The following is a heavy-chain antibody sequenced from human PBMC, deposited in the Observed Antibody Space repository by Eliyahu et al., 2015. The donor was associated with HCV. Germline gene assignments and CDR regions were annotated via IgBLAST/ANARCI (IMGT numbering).Heavy chain of an antibody. J-gene: IGHJ4*02. CDR2: LSGGGGIT. Sequence: VQLLESGGGLVQPGGSLRLSCAASGFTFSSYAXXWVRQAPGKGLGWVSALSGGGGITHYADSVMGRFTISRDNSKNTLYLQMNSLRAEDTAVYYCAKDLPECSGGSCYLYYFDYWGQGTLVTVSS. D-gene: IGHD2-15*01. V-gene: IGHV3-23*01. CDR1: GFTFSSYA. CDR3: AKDLPECSGGSCYLYYFDY.